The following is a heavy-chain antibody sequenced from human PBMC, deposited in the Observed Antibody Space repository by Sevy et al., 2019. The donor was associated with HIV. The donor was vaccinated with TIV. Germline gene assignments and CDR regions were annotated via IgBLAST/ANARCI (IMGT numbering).Heavy chain of an antibody. D-gene: IGHD3-3*01. Sequence: ASVKVSCKASGYTFTGYYMHWVRQAPGQGLEWMGWINPNSGGTNYAQKFQGRVTMTRDTSISTAYMDLTRLRSDDTAVYYCARVLYYDFWSGYSSGIYYYGMDVWGQGTTVTVSS. J-gene: IGHJ6*02. CDR1: GYTFTGYY. V-gene: IGHV1-2*02. CDR3: ARVLYYDFWSGYSSGIYYYGMDV. CDR2: INPNSGGT.